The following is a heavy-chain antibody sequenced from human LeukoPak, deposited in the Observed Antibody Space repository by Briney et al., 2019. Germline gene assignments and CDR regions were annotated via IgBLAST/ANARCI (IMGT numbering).Heavy chain of an antibody. Sequence: GGSLRLSCAASGFTFSSYSMNWVRQAPGKGLEWVSYISSSSSTIYYADSVKGRFTISRDNSKNTLYLQMNSLRAEDTALYHCARDEVSSSDAIQTNWFDPWGQGTLVTVSS. CDR1: GFTFSSYS. J-gene: IGHJ5*02. V-gene: IGHV3-48*01. D-gene: IGHD6-6*01. CDR3: ARDEVSSSDAIQTNWFDP. CDR2: ISSSSSTI.